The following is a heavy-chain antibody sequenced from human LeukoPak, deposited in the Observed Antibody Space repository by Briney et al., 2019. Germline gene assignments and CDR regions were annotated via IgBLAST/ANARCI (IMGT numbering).Heavy chain of an antibody. V-gene: IGHV3-11*05. CDR1: GLTFSDYY. CDR3: ARDFIHRSGEANY. Sequence: GGSRRLSGVASGLTFSDYYMSWIRQAPGKGLEWISYISSSSSSTNYADSVKGRFTISRDNPKNSLYLLMNSLRAEDTAMYYCARDFIHRSGEANYWGQGTLVTVSS. D-gene: IGHD3-22*01. CDR2: ISSSSSST. J-gene: IGHJ4*02.